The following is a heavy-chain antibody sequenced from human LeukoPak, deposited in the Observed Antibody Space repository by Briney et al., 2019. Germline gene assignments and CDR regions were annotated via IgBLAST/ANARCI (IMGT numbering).Heavy chain of an antibody. CDR3: ARDHNWGFDF. J-gene: IGHJ4*02. Sequence: GGSLRLSCAASGFTFSDYYMSWIRQAPGRGLEWVSYISSTYDIYYSDSVRGRFTISRDNAKNSVYLQMNSLRDEDTAVYYCARDHNWGFDFWGQGTLVAVSS. D-gene: IGHD7-27*01. V-gene: IGHV3-69-1*01. CDR2: ISSTYDI. CDR1: GFTFSDYY.